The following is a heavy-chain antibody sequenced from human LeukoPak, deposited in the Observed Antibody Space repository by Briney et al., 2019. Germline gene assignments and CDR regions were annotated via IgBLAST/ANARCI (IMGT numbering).Heavy chain of an antibody. CDR3: ARDRPGYCSGGSCYSGWDP. CDR1: GGSISSGGYY. CDR2: IYYSGST. D-gene: IGHD2-15*01. Sequence: SETPSLTCTVSGGSISSGGYYWSWIRQHPGKGLEWIGYIYYSGSTYYNPSLKSRVTISVDTSKNQFSLKLSSVTAADTAVYYCARDRPGYCSGGSCYSGWDPWGQGTLVTVSS. V-gene: IGHV4-31*03. J-gene: IGHJ5*02.